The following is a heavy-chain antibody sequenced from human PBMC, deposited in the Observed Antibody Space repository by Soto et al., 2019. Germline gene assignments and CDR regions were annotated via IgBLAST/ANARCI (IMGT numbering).Heavy chain of an antibody. D-gene: IGHD6-19*01. CDR2: ISAYNGNT. J-gene: IGHJ6*02. V-gene: IGHV1-18*01. CDR3: ARGTTYSSGWYSEDYYYYGMDV. CDR1: GYTFTSYG. Sequence: GASVKVSCKASGYTFTSYGISWVRQAPGQGLEWMGWISAYNGNTNYAQKLQGRVTMTTDTSTSTAYMELRSLRSDDTAVYYCARGTTYSSGWYSEDYYYYGMDVWGQGTTVTVSS.